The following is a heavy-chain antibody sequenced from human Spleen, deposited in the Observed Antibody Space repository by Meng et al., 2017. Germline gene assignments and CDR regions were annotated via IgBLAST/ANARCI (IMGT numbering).Heavy chain of an antibody. CDR1: GYSFTSYW. CDR3: ARHYHDGSGYYHLDY. CDR2: IYPGDSDT. D-gene: IGHD3-22*01. Sequence: GESLKISCKGSGYSFTSYWIGWVRQMPGKGLEWMGIIYPGDSDTRYSPSFQGQVTISADKSISTAYLQWSSLKASDTAMYYCARHYHDGSGYYHLDYWGQGTLVTVSS. J-gene: IGHJ4*02. V-gene: IGHV5-51*01.